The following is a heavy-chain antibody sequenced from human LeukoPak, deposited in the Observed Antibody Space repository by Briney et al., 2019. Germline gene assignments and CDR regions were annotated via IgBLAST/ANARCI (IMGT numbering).Heavy chain of an antibody. Sequence: GGSLRLSCAASGFPFSTYWMSWVRQAPGKGLEWVANINQDGSEKYYVDSVKGRFTISRDNAKISLYLQMNTLRADDTAVYYCARDRIYYGSGSYYKTPLDSWGQGTLVTVSS. D-gene: IGHD3-10*01. CDR2: INQDGSEK. CDR3: ARDRIYYGSGSYYKTPLDS. J-gene: IGHJ4*02. V-gene: IGHV3-7*01. CDR1: GFPFSTYW.